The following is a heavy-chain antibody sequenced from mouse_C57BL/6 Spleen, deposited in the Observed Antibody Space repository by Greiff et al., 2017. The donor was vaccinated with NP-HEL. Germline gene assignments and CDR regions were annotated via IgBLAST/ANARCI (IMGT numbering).Heavy chain of an antibody. CDR2: IYPGDGDT. CDR1: GYAFSSYW. D-gene: IGHD1-1*02. V-gene: IGHV1-80*01. CDR3: ARGGLRWYYYAMDY. J-gene: IGHJ4*01. Sequence: VQGVESGAELVKPGASVKISCKASGYAFSSYWMNWVKQRPGKGLEWIGQIYPGDGDTNYNGKFKGKATLTADKSSSTAYMQLSSLPSEDSAVYFCARGGLRWYYYAMDYWGQGTSVTVSS.